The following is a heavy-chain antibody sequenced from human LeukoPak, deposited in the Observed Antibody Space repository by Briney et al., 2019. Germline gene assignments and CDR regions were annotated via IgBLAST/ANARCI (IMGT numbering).Heavy chain of an antibody. D-gene: IGHD6-6*01. V-gene: IGHV3-53*01. J-gene: IGHJ4*02. CDR2: IYSGGST. Sequence: GGSLRLSCEVSGFTVSSNYMSWVRQAPGKGLEWVSVIYSGGSTYYADSVKGRFTIPRDNSKNTLDLQMNSLRAEDTAVYYCARGRPHFDYWGQGTLVTVSS. CDR1: GFTVSSNY. CDR3: ARGRPHFDY.